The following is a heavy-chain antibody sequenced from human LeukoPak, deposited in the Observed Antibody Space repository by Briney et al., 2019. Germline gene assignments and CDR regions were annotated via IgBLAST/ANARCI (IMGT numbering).Heavy chain of an antibody. CDR2: ISYSGSS. CDR3: ARRPIYFDI. J-gene: IGHJ3*02. D-gene: IGHD2-2*02. Sequence: SETLSLTCNVTGGSISSYYWNWIRQPPGKGLEWIGYISYSGSSYYNPSLKSRVTISVDTSKNQFSLKLSSVTAADTAVYYCARRPIYFDIWGQGTMVTVSS. CDR1: GGSISSYY. V-gene: IGHV4-59*12.